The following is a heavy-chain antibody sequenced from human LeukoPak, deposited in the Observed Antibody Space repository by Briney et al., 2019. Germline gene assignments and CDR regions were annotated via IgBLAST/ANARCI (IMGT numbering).Heavy chain of an antibody. CDR2: ISVYNGNT. CDR3: ARVPPTKYCSGGSCYYQH. CDR1: GYTFSGYG. Sequence: ASVKVSCKASGYTFSGYGINWVRQAPGQGLEWMGGISVYNGNTNFAQKFQERVTLTTETSTSTAYMELRSLRSDDAAVYYCARVPPTKYCSGGSCYYQHWGQGTLVTVSS. J-gene: IGHJ1*01. D-gene: IGHD2-15*01. V-gene: IGHV1-18*01.